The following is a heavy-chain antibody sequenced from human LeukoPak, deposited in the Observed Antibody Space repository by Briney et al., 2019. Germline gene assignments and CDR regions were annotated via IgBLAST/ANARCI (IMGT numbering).Heavy chain of an antibody. J-gene: IGHJ4*02. V-gene: IGHV5-51*01. CDR3: ASAEYYDFWSGYYTFDY. Sequence: GESLKISCKGSGYSFTSYWIGWVRQMPGKGLEWMGIIYPGDSDTRYSPSFQGQVTISADKSISTAYLQWSSLKASDTAMYYCASAEYYDFWSGYYTFDYWGQGTLVTVSS. CDR1: GYSFTSYW. CDR2: IYPGDSDT. D-gene: IGHD3-3*01.